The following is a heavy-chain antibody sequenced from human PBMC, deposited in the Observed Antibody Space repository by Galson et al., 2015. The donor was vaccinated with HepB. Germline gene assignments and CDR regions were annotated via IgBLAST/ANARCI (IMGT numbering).Heavy chain of an antibody. CDR2: IYSGGST. CDR1: GFTVSSNY. Sequence: SLRLSCAASGFTVSSNYMSWVRQAPGKGLEWVSVIYSGGSTHYADSVKGRFTISRHNSKNTLYLQMNSLRPEDTAVYYCARGHNSGSYPEPFDYWGQGTLVTVSS. J-gene: IGHJ4*02. D-gene: IGHD6-19*01. CDR3: ARGHNSGSYPEPFDY. V-gene: IGHV3-53*04.